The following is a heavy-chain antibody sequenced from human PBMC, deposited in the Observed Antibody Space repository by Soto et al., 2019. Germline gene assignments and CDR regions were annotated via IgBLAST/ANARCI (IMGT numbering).Heavy chain of an antibody. CDR2: IYYSGST. J-gene: IGHJ4*02. CDR1: GGSISSGGYY. V-gene: IGHV4-31*03. Sequence: SETLSLTCTVSGGSISSGGYYWSWIRQHPGKGLEWIGYIYYSGSTYYNLSLKSRVTISVDTSKNQFSLKLSSVTAADTAVYYCARSPARSGYFDYWGQGALVTVS. CDR3: ARSPARSGYFDY. D-gene: IGHD6-25*01.